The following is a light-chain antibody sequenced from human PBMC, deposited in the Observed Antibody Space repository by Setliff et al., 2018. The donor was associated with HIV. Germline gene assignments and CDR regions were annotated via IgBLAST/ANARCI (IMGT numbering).Light chain of an antibody. CDR2: GNN. V-gene: IGLV1-40*01. CDR1: SSNVGAGYD. Sequence: QSVLTQPPSVSGAPGQRVTISCTGSSSNVGAGYDVHWYQQLPGTAPKLLIFGNNNRPSGVPDRFSGSKSGTSASLAITGLQAEDEADYYCQSYDISLGGAVVGTGTKVTVL. J-gene: IGLJ1*01. CDR3: QSYDISLGGAV.